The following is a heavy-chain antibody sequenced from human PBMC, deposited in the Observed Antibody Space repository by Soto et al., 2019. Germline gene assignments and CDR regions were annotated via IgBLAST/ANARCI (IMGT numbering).Heavy chain of an antibody. Sequence: SETLSLTCTVSGGSISSSSYYWGWIRQPPGKGLEWIGSIYYSGSTYYNPSLKSRVTISVDTSKNQFSLKLSSVTAADTAVYYCARHREQLVFDYWGQGTLVTVSS. D-gene: IGHD6-6*01. CDR1: GGSISSSSYY. J-gene: IGHJ4*02. CDR3: ARHREQLVFDY. V-gene: IGHV4-39*01. CDR2: IYYSGST.